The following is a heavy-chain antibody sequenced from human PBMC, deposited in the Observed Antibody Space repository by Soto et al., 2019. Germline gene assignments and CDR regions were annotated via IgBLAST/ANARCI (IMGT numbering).Heavy chain of an antibody. Sequence: EVQLVESGGDLVQPGGSLRLSCAASGFTFGNYWMHWVRQAPGKGLVWVSRINSDGSTTNYGDSVKGRFTISRDNAKSTLYLQMNSLRAEDTAVYYCARAGWYRFDYWGQGTLLTVSS. CDR3: ARAGWYRFDY. D-gene: IGHD2-15*01. CDR1: GFTFGNYW. V-gene: IGHV3-74*01. CDR2: INSDGSTT. J-gene: IGHJ4*02.